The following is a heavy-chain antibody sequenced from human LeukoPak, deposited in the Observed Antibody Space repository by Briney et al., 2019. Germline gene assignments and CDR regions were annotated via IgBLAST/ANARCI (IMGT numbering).Heavy chain of an antibody. CDR2: ISSSSSYI. V-gene: IGHV3-21*01. CDR1: GFTFSSYS. D-gene: IGHD6-13*01. J-gene: IGHJ4*02. CDR3: ARVRQQLEYYFDY. Sequence: PGGSLRLSCAASGFTFSSYSMNWVRQAPGKGLEWVSSISSSSSYIYYADSVKGRFTISRDNAKNSLYLQMNSLRAEDTAVYYCARVRQQLEYYFDYWGQGTLVTVSS.